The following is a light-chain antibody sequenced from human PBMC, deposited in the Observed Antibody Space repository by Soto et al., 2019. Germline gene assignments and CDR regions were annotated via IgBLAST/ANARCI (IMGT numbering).Light chain of an antibody. CDR3: QQSFINPAT. V-gene: IGKV1-39*01. J-gene: IGKJ5*01. CDR1: QSISNY. CDR2: SAS. Sequence: DIQLTQSPSSLSASLGDRVTITCRASQSISNYLNWYQQKVGKAPSLLMYSASTLESGVPSRFSGSGSGTDLTLTISSLQPEDFATYYCQQSFINPATFGQETRLQIK.